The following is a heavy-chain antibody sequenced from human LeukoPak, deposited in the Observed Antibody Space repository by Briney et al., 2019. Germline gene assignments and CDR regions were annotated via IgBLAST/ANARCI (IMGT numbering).Heavy chain of an antibody. CDR3: ARHGGSRVATSAPFDAFDI. V-gene: IGHV4-38-2*01. CDR1: GYSISSGYY. Sequence: SETLSLTCAVSGYSISSGYYWGWIRQPPGKGLEWMGSIYHSGSTYYNPSLKSRVTISVDTSKNQFSLKLSSVTAADTAVYYCARHGGSRVATSAPFDAFDIWGQGTMVTVSS. J-gene: IGHJ3*02. D-gene: IGHD5-12*01. CDR2: IYHSGST.